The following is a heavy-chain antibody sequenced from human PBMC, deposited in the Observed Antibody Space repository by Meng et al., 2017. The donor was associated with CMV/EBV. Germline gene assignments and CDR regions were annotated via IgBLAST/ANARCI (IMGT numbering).Heavy chain of an antibody. CDR3: ARETIFGVVIIWDWFDP. J-gene: IGHJ5*02. V-gene: IGHV6-1*01. Sequence: SETLSLTCAISGDSVSSNSAAWNWIRQSPSRGLEWLGRTYYRSKWYNDYAVSVKSRITINPDTSKNQFSLQLNSVTPEGTAVYYCARETIFGVVIIWDWFDPWGQGTLVTVSS. CDR1: GDSVSSNSAA. D-gene: IGHD3-3*01. CDR2: TYYRSKWYN.